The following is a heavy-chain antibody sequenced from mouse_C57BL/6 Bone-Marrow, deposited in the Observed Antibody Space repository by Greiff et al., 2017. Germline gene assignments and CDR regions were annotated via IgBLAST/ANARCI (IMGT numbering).Heavy chain of an antibody. CDR1: GFNIKNTY. Sequence: EVNVVESVAELVRPGASVKLSCTASGFNIKNTYMHWVKQRPEQGLEWIGRIDPANGNTKYAPKFQGKATITADTSSNTAYLQLSSLTSEDTAIYYCARRGRSHWYFDVWGTGTTVTVSS. CDR2: IDPANGNT. J-gene: IGHJ1*03. D-gene: IGHD1-1*01. V-gene: IGHV14-3*01. CDR3: ARRGRSHWYFDV.